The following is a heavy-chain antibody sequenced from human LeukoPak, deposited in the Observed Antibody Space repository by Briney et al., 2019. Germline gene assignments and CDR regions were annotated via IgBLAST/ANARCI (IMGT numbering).Heavy chain of an antibody. CDR3: AWYSSGWINAFDI. D-gene: IGHD6-19*01. J-gene: IGHJ3*02. CDR2: ISGSGGST. Sequence: PGGSLRLSCAASGFTFSSYAMSWVRQAPGKGLEWVSAISGSGGSTYYADSVKGRFTISRDNSKNTLYLQMNSLRAEDTAVYYCAWYSSGWINAFDIWGQGTMVTVSS. V-gene: IGHV3-23*01. CDR1: GFTFSSYA.